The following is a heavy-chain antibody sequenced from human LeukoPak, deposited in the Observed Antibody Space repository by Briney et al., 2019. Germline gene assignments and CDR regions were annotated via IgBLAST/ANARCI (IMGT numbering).Heavy chain of an antibody. Sequence: GGSLRLSCGASGFTFSSYWMNWVRQAPGKGLEWVANIKQDGSEKYYVDSVKGRFTISRDNAKNSLYLQMNSLRAEDTAVYYCARIGASLYDSSGYMMKNAFDIWGKGTMVTVSS. V-gene: IGHV3-7*01. CDR2: IKQDGSEK. CDR3: ARIGASLYDSSGYMMKNAFDI. J-gene: IGHJ3*02. CDR1: GFTFSSYW. D-gene: IGHD3-22*01.